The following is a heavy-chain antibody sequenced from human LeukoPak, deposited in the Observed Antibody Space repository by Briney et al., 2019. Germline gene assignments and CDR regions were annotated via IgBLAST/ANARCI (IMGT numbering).Heavy chain of an antibody. V-gene: IGHV1-18*01. CDR2: ISAYNGNT. Sequence: ASVKVSCKASGYTFTSYGISWVRQAPGQGLEWMGWISAYNGNTNYAQKLQGRVTMTTDTSTSTAYMELRSLRSDDTAVYYCARDPNQWLQLGAYWFDPWGQGTLVTVSS. J-gene: IGHJ5*02. D-gene: IGHD5-12*01. CDR1: GYTFTSYG. CDR3: ARDPNQWLQLGAYWFDP.